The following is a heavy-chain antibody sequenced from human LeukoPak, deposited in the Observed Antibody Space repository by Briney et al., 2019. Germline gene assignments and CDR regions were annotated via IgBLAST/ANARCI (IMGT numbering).Heavy chain of an antibody. V-gene: IGHV4-59*04. D-gene: IGHD1-1*01. J-gene: IGHJ4*02. CDR2: IYYSGST. CDR1: GGSISSYY. CDR3: ARSFTDNFFFEN. Sequence: SETLSLTCTVSGGSISSYYWSWIRQPPGKGLEWIGYIYYSGSTYYNPSLKSRVTLSLDTSKSQFFLDLTSVTAADTAVYYCARSFTDNFFFENWGQGTLVTVSS.